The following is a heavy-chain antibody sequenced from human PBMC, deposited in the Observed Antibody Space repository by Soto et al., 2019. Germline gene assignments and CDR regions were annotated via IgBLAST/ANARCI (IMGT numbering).Heavy chain of an antibody. CDR3: ARGERVDYGDYAYDY. J-gene: IGHJ4*02. Sequence: SETLSLTCAVYGGSFSGYYWSWIRQPPGKGLEWIGEINHSGSTNYNPSLKSRVTISVDTSKNQFSLKLSSVTAADTAVYYCARGERVDYGDYAYDYWGQGTLVTVSS. D-gene: IGHD4-17*01. CDR2: INHSGST. CDR1: GGSFSGYY. V-gene: IGHV4-34*01.